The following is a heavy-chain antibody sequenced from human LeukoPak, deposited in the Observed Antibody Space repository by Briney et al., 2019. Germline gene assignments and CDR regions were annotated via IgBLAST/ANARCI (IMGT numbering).Heavy chain of an antibody. V-gene: IGHV1-46*01. Sequence: ASVKVSCKASGYTFTNYYMHWVRQAPGQGLEWMGIINPSGGSTNYAQRFQGRVTMTRGMSTSTVYMQLSSLRSEDTAVYYCARVSVGATMLAYFDYWGQGTLVTVSS. J-gene: IGHJ4*02. CDR1: GYTFTNYY. CDR2: INPSGGST. D-gene: IGHD1-26*01. CDR3: ARVSVGATMLAYFDY.